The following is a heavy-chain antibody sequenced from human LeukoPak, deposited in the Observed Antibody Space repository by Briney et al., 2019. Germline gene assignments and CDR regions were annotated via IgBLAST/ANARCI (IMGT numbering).Heavy chain of an antibody. CDR2: VDHTGST. Sequence: SETLSLTCSVSDDSITMYYWTWIRQPPGKGLEWIGYVDHTGSTNFNPSLNGRVSISRDTSKNLFSLRLTSVTAADTAVYYCARDGGYYYGSGFYDPWGQGTQVTVSS. CDR1: DDSITMYY. CDR3: ARDGGYYYGSGFYDP. V-gene: IGHV4-4*08. D-gene: IGHD3-10*01. J-gene: IGHJ5*02.